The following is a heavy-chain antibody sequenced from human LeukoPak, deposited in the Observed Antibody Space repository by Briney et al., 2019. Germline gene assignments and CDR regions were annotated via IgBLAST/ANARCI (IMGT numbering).Heavy chain of an antibody. CDR2: IWYDGSNK. J-gene: IGHJ4*02. V-gene: IGHV3-33*08. D-gene: IGHD2-15*01. CDR1: GFTLSSYG. Sequence: LSGGPLRLFCGASGFTLSSYGMLGLPEAPGKALEGVAVIWYDGSNKYYADSVKGRFTISRDNSKNALYLQMNSLRAEDTAVYYCARGLGYCSGGSCYPFDYWGQGTLVTVSS. CDR3: ARGLGYCSGGSCYPFDY.